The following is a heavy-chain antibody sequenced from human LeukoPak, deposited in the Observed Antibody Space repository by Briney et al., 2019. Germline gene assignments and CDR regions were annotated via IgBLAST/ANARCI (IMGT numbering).Heavy chain of an antibody. D-gene: IGHD3-10*01. Sequence: GGTLRLSCAASGFTFSSYGMSWVRQAPGKGLEWVSTISGRRDSTSYADSVKGRFTISRDNSKNTLYLQMNSLRAEDTAVYYCARDYRGGYYYGSGSYQDYWGQGTLVTVSS. J-gene: IGHJ4*02. CDR3: ARDYRGGYYYGSGSYQDY. CDR2: ISGRRDST. V-gene: IGHV3-23*01. CDR1: GFTFSSYG.